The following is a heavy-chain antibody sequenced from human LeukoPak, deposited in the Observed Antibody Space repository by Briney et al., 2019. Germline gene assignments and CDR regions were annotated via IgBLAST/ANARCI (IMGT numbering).Heavy chain of an antibody. CDR3: AGTYRTPPGGGATGILYYYYYMDV. Sequence: ASVKVSCKASGYTFTGYYMHWVRQAPGQGLEWMGWISPNSGGTNYAQKFQGRVTMTRDTSISTAYMELSRLRSDDTAVYYCAGTYRTPPGGGATGILYYYYYMDVWGKGTTVTISS. CDR2: ISPNSGGT. CDR1: GYTFTGYY. V-gene: IGHV1-2*02. D-gene: IGHD5-24*01. J-gene: IGHJ6*03.